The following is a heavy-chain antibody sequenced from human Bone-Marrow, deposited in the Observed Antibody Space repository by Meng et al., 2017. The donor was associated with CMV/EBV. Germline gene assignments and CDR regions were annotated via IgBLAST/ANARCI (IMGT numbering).Heavy chain of an antibody. CDR2: INPSGGST. D-gene: IGHD6-19*01. V-gene: IGHV1-46*01. CDR1: GYTFTSYY. CDR3: ASNSGRLSRFDP. J-gene: IGHJ5*01. Sequence: ASVKVSCKASGYTFTSYYMHWVRQAPGQGLEWMGIINPSGGSTSYAQKFQGRVTMTRDTSTSTVYMELSSLRSEDTAVYYCASNSGRLSRFDPWGQGTRVTGAS.